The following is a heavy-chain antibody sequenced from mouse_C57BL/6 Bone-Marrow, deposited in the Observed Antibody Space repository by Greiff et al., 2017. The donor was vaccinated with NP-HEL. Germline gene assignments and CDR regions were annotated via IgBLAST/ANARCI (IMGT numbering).Heavy chain of an antibody. J-gene: IGHJ4*01. V-gene: IGHV5-6*01. CDR1: GFTFSSYG. CDR2: ISSGGSYT. Sequence: DVHLVESGGDLVKPGGSLKLSCAASGFTFSSYGMSWVRQTPDKRLEWVATISSGGSYTYYPDSVKGRFTISRDNAKNTLYLQMSSLKSEDTAMYYCARHPITTVVATGAMDDWGQGTSVTVSS. CDR3: ARHPITTVVATGAMDD. D-gene: IGHD1-1*01.